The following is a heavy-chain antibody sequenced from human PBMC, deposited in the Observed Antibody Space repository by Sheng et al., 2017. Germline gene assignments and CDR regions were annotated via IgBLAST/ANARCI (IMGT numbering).Heavy chain of an antibody. D-gene: IGHD3-22*01. CDR3: AARQVLYYYDSSGYYSLDY. J-gene: IGHJ4*02. CDR2: INHSGST. CDR1: GGSFSGYY. Sequence: QVQLQQWGAGLLKPSETLSLTCAVYGGSFSGYYWSWIRQPPGKGLEWIGEINHSGSTNHNPSLKSRVTISVDTSKNQFSLKLSSVTAADTAVYYCAARQVLYYYDSSGYYSLDYWGQGTLVTVSS. V-gene: IGHV4-34*01.